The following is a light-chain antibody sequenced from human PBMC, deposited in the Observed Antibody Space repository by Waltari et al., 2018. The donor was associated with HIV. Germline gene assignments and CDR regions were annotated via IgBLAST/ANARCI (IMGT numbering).Light chain of an antibody. J-gene: IGLJ3*02. V-gene: IGLV2-11*01. Sequence: QSALTQPSSVSGSPGQSVTISCTGTRRDVGGYNYVSWYQQHPGTAPKLMIYDVSKRPSGVPARFSASKSGNTASLTISGLQAEDEADYYCCSYGGSYTWVFGGGTKLTVL. CDR1: RRDVGGYNY. CDR2: DVS. CDR3: CSYGGSYTWV.